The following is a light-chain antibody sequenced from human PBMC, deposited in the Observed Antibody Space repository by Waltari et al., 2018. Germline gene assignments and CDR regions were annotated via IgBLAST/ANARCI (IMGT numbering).Light chain of an antibody. CDR2: DAS. V-gene: IGKV1-33*01. CDR1: QDIKKY. CDR3: QKYDNLPLT. Sequence: DLQMTQSPSSLSASLGDRVTITCPASQDIKKYLSWYQQKPGKAPNLLIYDASKLQTGVPSRVSGSGSETDYNRTISRLQPEDIATYDCQKYDNLPLTYGGGTKVEIK. J-gene: IGKJ4*01.